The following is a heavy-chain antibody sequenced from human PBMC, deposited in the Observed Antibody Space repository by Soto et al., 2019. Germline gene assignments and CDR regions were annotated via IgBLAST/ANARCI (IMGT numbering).Heavy chain of an antibody. V-gene: IGHV3-7*01. D-gene: IGHD3-3*01. J-gene: IGHJ6*03. Sequence: EVQLVESGGGLVQPGGSLRLSCAASGFTFSSYWMSWVRQAPGKGLEWVANIKQDGSEKYYVDSVKGRFTISRDNAKNSLYLQMNSLRAEDTAVYYCARDSTYYDFWSGYFYYYYMDVWGKGTTVTVSS. CDR1: GFTFSSYW. CDR3: ARDSTYYDFWSGYFYYYYMDV. CDR2: IKQDGSEK.